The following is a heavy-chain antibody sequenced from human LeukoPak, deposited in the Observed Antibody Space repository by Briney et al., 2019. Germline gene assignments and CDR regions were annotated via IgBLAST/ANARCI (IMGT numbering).Heavy chain of an antibody. D-gene: IGHD4-11*01. V-gene: IGHV3-30-3*01. Sequence: GGSLRLSCAASGFTFSSYAIHWVRQAPGKGLEWVAVIRYDGTHKYYADSVKGRFTVSRDNSKNMMYVQMNSLRAEDTAVYYCARTLYGIDDDYSAFDIWGRGTMVTVSS. J-gene: IGHJ3*02. CDR1: GFTFSSYA. CDR2: IRYDGTHK. CDR3: ARTLYGIDDDYSAFDI.